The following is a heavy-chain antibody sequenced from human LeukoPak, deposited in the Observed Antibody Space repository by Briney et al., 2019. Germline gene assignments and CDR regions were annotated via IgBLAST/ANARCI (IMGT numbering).Heavy chain of an antibody. J-gene: IGHJ4*02. CDR3: ARLPAAIPAGFDY. CDR2: IYPGHSHT. Sequence: IYPGHSHTSYSPSFQGQVTISADKSNRHAYLQWTSLTASDTAMYYCARLPAAIPAGFDYWGQGTLVTVSS. D-gene: IGHD2-2*02. V-gene: IGHV5-51*01.